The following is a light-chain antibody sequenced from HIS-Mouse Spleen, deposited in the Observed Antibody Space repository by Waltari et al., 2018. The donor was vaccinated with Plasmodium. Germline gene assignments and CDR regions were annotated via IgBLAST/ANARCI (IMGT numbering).Light chain of an antibody. J-gene: IGKJ3*01. CDR3: QQYNNWSFT. V-gene: IGKV3-15*01. CDR1: QSVSSN. CDR2: GAS. Sequence: EIVMTQSPATLSVSPGERATLSSRASQSVSSNLAWYQQKPGQAPRLLSYGASTRATGIPARFSGSGSGTEFTLTISSLQSEDFAVYYCQQYNNWSFTFGPGTKVDIK.